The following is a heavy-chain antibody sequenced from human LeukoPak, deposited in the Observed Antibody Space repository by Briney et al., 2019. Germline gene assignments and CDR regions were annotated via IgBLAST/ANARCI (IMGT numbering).Heavy chain of an antibody. CDR3: ARPRCITATPPRDYYGMDV. J-gene: IGHJ6*02. Sequence: SVKVSCKASGGTFSSYAISWVRQAPGQGLEWMGMINPILGIANYAQKFQGRVTITADKSTSTAYMELSSLRFEDTAVYYCARPRCITATPPRDYYGMDVWGQGTTVTVSS. V-gene: IGHV1-69*04. CDR1: GGTFSSYA. D-gene: IGHD1/OR15-1a*01. CDR2: INPILGIA.